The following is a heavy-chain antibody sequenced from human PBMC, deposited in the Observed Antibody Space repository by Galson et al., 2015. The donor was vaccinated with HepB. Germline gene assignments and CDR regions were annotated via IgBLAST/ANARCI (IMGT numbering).Heavy chain of an antibody. CDR2: IYYSGST. CDR3: SRGTGSGVDY. CDR1: GGSVSSGSYY. Sequence: TLSLTCTVSGGSVSSGSYYWSWIRQPPGKGLEWIGYIYYSGSTNYNPSLKSRVTISVDTSKNQFSLKLSSVTAADTAVYYCSRGTGSGVDYWGQGTLVTVSS. J-gene: IGHJ4*02. D-gene: IGHD6-19*01. V-gene: IGHV4-61*01.